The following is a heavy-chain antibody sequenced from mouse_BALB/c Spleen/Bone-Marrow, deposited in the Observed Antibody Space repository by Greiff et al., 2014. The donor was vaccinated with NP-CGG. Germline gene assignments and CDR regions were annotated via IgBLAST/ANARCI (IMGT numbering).Heavy chain of an antibody. CDR2: IWADGST. V-gene: IGHV2-9*02. CDR3: ARITTATGAMDY. CDR1: GVSFTSYG. J-gene: IGHJ4*01. Sequence: QVQLKDSGPGLVAPSQSLSITFTVSGVSFTSYGVHWVCQPPGKGLEWLGVIWADGSTNYNSALMSRLSIRKYNSKSQVFLKMNSLQTDDTAMYYCARITTATGAMDYWGQGTSVTVSS. D-gene: IGHD1-2*01.